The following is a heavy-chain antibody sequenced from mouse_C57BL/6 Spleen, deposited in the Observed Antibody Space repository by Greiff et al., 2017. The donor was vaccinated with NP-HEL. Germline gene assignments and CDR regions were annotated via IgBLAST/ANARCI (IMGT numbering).Heavy chain of an antibody. V-gene: IGHV2-9*01. D-gene: IGHD2-1*01. CDR3: AKNDYYGFAY. CDR1: GFSLTSYG. Sequence: VMLVESGPGLVAPSQSLSIPCTVSGFSLTSYGVDWVRQPPGKGLEWLGVIWGGGSTNYNSALMSRLSIRKDNSKSQVFLKKNTLHTDDTAMYYCAKNDYYGFAYWGQRTLVTVSA. J-gene: IGHJ3*01. CDR2: IWGGGST.